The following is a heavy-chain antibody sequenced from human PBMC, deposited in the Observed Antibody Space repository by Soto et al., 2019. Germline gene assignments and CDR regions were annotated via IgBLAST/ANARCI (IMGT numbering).Heavy chain of an antibody. D-gene: IGHD4-17*01. CDR2: IYYSGST. Sequence: SETLSLTCTVSGGSISSYYWSWIRQPPGKGLEWIGYIYYSGSTNYNPSLKSRVTISVDTSKNQFSLKLSSVTAVDTAVYYCARDTLDDDYGDYPSSGMDVWGQGTTVTVSS. V-gene: IGHV4-59*01. J-gene: IGHJ6*02. CDR3: ARDTLDDDYGDYPSSGMDV. CDR1: GGSISSYY.